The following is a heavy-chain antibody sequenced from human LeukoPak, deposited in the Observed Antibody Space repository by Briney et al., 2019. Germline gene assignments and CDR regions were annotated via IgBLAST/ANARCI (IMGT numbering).Heavy chain of an antibody. Sequence: ASVKVSCKASEYTFTDYYIHWVRQAPGQGLEWMGWINPNSGGTDYAQRFQGGVTMTRDTSISTAYMELSSLRSDDTAVYYCTRSPAAVRSDYWGQGTLVTVSS. CDR2: INPNSGGT. CDR3: TRSPAAVRSDY. J-gene: IGHJ4*02. V-gene: IGHV1-2*02. D-gene: IGHD6-13*01. CDR1: EYTFTDYY.